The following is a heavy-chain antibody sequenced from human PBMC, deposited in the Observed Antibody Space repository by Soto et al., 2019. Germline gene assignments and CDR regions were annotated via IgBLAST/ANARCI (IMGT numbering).Heavy chain of an antibody. CDR1: GFTLSTYW. Sequence: EVQLVESGGDLVQPGGSLRLLCAASGFTLSTYWMTWVRQAPGKGLEWVAIINQDGSEKDYVDSVKGRFTVSRDNAKNSLFLQLNSLRAEDTAVYYCVRGGSYYIYWGQGTLVTVSS. J-gene: IGHJ4*02. V-gene: IGHV3-7*04. CDR3: VRGGSYYIY. D-gene: IGHD1-26*01. CDR2: INQDGSEK.